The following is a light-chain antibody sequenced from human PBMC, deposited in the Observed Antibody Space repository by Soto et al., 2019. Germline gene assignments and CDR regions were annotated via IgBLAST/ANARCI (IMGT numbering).Light chain of an antibody. Sequence: DIQMTQSPSSLSASVGDRVTVTCRASQSISNYLNWYQQKPGKAPKLLIYAASSLQGGVPSRFSGSGSGTDFTLTISSLQPEDFATYYCQHTSSTPFTFGPGTKVDIK. V-gene: IGKV1-39*01. CDR2: AAS. J-gene: IGKJ3*01. CDR1: QSISNY. CDR3: QHTSSTPFT.